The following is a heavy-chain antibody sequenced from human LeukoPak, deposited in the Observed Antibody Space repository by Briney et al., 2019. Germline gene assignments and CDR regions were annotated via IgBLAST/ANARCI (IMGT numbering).Heavy chain of an antibody. J-gene: IGHJ3*02. CDR3: ARLSPLDAFDI. Sequence: GGSLRLSCAASGFTFSSYWMSWVRQASGKGLQWVATIKQDGSEKYYVDSVKGRFTIPRDNAKNSLYLQMNSLRAEDTAVYYCARLSPLDAFDIWGQGTMVTVYS. V-gene: IGHV3-7*01. CDR2: IKQDGSEK. CDR1: GFTFSSYW.